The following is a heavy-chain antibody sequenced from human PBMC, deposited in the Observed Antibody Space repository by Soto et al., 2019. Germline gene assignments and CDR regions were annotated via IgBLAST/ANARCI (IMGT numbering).Heavy chain of an antibody. Sequence: SETLSLTCAVYGGSFSGYYWCWIRQPPGKGLGWIGGIYYSGSTYYNPSLKSRVTISVDTSKNQFSLKLSSVTAADTAVYYCARGQRGYSYGLYYYYYGMDVWGQGTTVTVS. CDR2: IYYSGST. J-gene: IGHJ6*02. CDR3: ARGQRGYSYGLYYYYYGMDV. CDR1: GGSFSGYY. D-gene: IGHD5-18*01. V-gene: IGHV4-34*01.